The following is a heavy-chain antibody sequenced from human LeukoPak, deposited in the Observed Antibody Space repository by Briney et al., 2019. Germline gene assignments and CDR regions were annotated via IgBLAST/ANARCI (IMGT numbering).Heavy chain of an antibody. CDR2: ISAYNGNT. J-gene: IGHJ6*03. CDR1: GYTFTSYG. Sequence: RASVKVSCKASGYTFTSYGISWVRQAPGQGLEWMGWISAYNGNTNYAQKLQGRVTMTTDTSTSTAYMELRSLRSDDTAVYYCARGRFWGDYYYYYMDVWGKGTTVTVSS. V-gene: IGHV1-18*01. CDR3: ARGRFWGDYYYYYMDV. D-gene: IGHD3-16*01.